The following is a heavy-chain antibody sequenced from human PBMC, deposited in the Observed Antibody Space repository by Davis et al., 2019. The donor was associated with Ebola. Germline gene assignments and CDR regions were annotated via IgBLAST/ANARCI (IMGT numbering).Heavy chain of an antibody. CDR2: ISSDSDYM. CDR1: GFTFSTYS. V-gene: IGHV3-21*01. Sequence: GESLKISCAASGFTFSTYSMRWVRQAPGTGLECVSSISSDSDYMYYADSAKGRFTISRDNAKNSLYLQMNSLRAEETAVYYCARDRPLDFFFGDYYGMDVWGQGTTVTVS. J-gene: IGHJ6*02. CDR3: ARDRPLDFFFGDYYGMDV. D-gene: IGHD3-16*01.